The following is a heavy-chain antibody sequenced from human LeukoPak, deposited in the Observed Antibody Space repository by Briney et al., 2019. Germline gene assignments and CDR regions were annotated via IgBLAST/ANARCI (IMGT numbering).Heavy chain of an antibody. D-gene: IGHD2-2*01. J-gene: IGHJ4*02. CDR2: TSGSGGSS. Sequence: GGSLRLPCAASGFTFGNYAMTWVRQAPGKGVEYVTSTSGSGGSSYYAASVQGRFTISRDNSRNTLYLQMNNLRIDDTAVYYCARGPRVPSPTYYFEFWGQGVLVTVSS. V-gene: IGHV3-23*01. CDR1: GFTFGNYA. CDR3: ARGPRVPSPTYYFEF.